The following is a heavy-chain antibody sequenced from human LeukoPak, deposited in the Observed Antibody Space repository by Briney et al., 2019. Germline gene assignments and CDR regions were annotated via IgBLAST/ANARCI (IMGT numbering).Heavy chain of an antibody. V-gene: IGHV4-59*08. Sequence: PSETLSLTCTVSGGSISRYYWSWIRQPPGKGLEWIGYIYYSGSTKYNPSLKSRVTISVDTSKNQFSLKLSSVTAADTAVYYCARQSGGWLDYWGQGNLVTVSS. J-gene: IGHJ4*02. CDR3: ARQSGGWLDY. CDR2: IYYSGST. D-gene: IGHD6-19*01. CDR1: GGSISRYY.